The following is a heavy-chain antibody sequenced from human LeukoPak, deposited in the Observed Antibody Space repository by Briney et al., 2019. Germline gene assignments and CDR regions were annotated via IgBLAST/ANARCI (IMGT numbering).Heavy chain of an antibody. Sequence: PGGSLRLSCAASGFTFSTYGMHRVRQAPGKGLKWLAAIWYDGSNIYYADSVKGRFAISRDNSRNTLYLLLNSLRAEDTAVYYCAKGQDIVVVVAANVLYFDYWGQGTLVTVSS. CDR2: IWYDGSNI. J-gene: IGHJ4*02. CDR1: GFTFSTYG. CDR3: AKGQDIVVVVAANVLYFDY. D-gene: IGHD2-15*01. V-gene: IGHV3-33*06.